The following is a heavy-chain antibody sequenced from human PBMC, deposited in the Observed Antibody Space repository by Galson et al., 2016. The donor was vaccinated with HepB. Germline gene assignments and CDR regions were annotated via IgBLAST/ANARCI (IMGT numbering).Heavy chain of an antibody. CDR2: IFYTGSS. CDR3: GRVRGRLTDY. J-gene: IGHJ4*02. V-gene: IGHV4-31*03. Sequence: TLSLTCTVSGGSINSGNYYWNWIRQHPVRGLEWIGYIFYTGSSHYNPPLESRVSMSVDTSKSQFSLRLTSVTAADTAVYFCGRVRGRLTDYWGQGTLVTVSS. D-gene: IGHD3-10*01. CDR1: GGSINSGNYY.